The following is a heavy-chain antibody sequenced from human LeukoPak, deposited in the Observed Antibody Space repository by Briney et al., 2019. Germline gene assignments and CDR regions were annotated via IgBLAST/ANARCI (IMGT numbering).Heavy chain of an antibody. J-gene: IGHJ4*02. CDR1: GFTFSDYS. D-gene: IGHD2-2*01. Sequence: PEGSLRLPCAASGFTFSDYSMNWVRQAPGKGLEWISYVGISSGNTKYADSVKGRFTISGGKAKNSLYLQMNSLRVEDTAVYYCARDTKYAFDNWGQGTLVTVSS. CDR3: ARDTKYAFDN. V-gene: IGHV3-48*01. CDR2: VGISSGNT.